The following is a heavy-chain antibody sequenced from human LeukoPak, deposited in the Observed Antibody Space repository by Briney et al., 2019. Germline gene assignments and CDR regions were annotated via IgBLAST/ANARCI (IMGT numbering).Heavy chain of an antibody. J-gene: IGHJ4*02. D-gene: IGHD6-6*01. V-gene: IGHV4-61*02. Sequence: SETLSLTCTVSGGSISSGSYYWSWIRQPAGKGLEWIGRIYTSGSTNYNPSLKSRVTISVDTSKNQFSLKLSSVTAADTAVYYCARDSSSSVGYWGQGTLVTVSS. CDR3: ARDSSSSVGY. CDR2: IYTSGST. CDR1: GGSISSGSYY.